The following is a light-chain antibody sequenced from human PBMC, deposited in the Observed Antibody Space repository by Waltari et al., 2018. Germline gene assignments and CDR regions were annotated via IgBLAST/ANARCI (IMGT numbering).Light chain of an antibody. V-gene: IGLV2-14*03. J-gene: IGLJ1*01. CDR2: DVN. CDR1: SRDIGGYNY. CDR3: SSYTSTSTYV. Sequence: QSALTQPASVSGSPGQSITISCTGTSRDIGGYNYVSWYQQHPGKGPKLMIYDVNNRPSGVSNRFSGSKSGNTASLTISGLQAEDEADYYCSSYTSTSTYVFGGGTKVTVL.